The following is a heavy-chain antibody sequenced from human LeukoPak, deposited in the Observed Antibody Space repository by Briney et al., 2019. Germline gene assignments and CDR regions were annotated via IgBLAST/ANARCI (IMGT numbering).Heavy chain of an antibody. V-gene: IGHV4-34*01. CDR2: INHSGAT. Sequence: SETLSLTCAVYGGSFSDYYWSWVRQPPGKGLEWIGEINHSGATNYNPSITSRVIISVDTSKNQFSLKLSSVTAADTAEYYCARGTIGYCSNTTCSLSYFDYWGQGTLVTVSS. CDR1: GGSFSDYY. CDR3: ARGTIGYCSNTTCSLSYFDY. J-gene: IGHJ4*02. D-gene: IGHD2-2*01.